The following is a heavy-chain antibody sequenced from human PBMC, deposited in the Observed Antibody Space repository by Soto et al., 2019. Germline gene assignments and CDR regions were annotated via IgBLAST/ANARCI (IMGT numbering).Heavy chain of an antibody. Sequence: QITLNESGPTVVRPTETLTLTCRFSGFSLTTSGVGVGWIRQSPGKAPEWHALIYWDDDKRYSASLKSRLTINKDTSKNHVVLTVSDLDATDTATYYCAHRVLRTVFGLVTTTAIYFDFWGQGTPVAVSS. CDR3: AHRVLRTVFGLVTTTAIYFDF. CDR1: GFSLTTSGVG. CDR2: IYWDDDK. D-gene: IGHD3-3*01. V-gene: IGHV2-5*02. J-gene: IGHJ4*02.